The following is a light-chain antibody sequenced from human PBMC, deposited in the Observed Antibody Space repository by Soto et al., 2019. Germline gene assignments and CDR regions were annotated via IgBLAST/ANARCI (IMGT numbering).Light chain of an antibody. CDR2: GAS. CDR1: QDINTR. J-gene: IGKJ1*01. Sequence: SSRASQDINTRLAWYQHRPGQHHRLLIYGASTRATAIPDRFSGSGSGTEFTLTISSMQSEDFAVYYFQQYNNWHRTLGKGQKVDIK. V-gene: IGKV3-15*01. CDR3: QQYNNWHRT.